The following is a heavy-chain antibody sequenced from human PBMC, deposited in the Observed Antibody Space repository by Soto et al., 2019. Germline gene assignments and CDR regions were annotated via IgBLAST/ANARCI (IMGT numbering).Heavy chain of an antibody. Sequence: GGSLRLSCAASGFTFSSYWMSWVRQAPGKGREWVANIKQDGSEKYYVDSVKGRFTISRDNAKNSLYLQMNSLRAEDTAVYYCARVAAAGLYYYYMDVWGKGTTVTVSS. V-gene: IGHV3-7*03. J-gene: IGHJ6*03. CDR1: GFTFSSYW. CDR2: IKQDGSEK. CDR3: ARVAAAGLYYYYMDV. D-gene: IGHD6-13*01.